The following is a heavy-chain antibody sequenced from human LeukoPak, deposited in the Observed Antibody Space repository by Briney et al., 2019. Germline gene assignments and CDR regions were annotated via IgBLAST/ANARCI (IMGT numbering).Heavy chain of an antibody. V-gene: IGHV3-21*01. CDR3: ARHLLRGDFWWIDY. D-gene: IGHD3-3*01. CDR2: ISSSGTYI. J-gene: IGHJ4*02. CDR1: GFTFSSYS. Sequence: GGSLRLSCAASGFTFSSYSMNWVRQAPGKGLEWVSSISSSGTYIYYADSVKCRFTISRDNAKNSLNLQMHSLRAEDTAVYYCARHLLRGDFWWIDYWGQGTLVTVSS.